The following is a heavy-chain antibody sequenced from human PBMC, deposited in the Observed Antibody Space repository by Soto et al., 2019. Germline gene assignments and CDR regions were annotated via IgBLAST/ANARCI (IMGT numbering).Heavy chain of an antibody. CDR3: AKNGLDNSPSAIDS. CDR2: ITGSGRDT. D-gene: IGHD2-8*01. J-gene: IGHJ4*02. V-gene: IGHV3-23*01. CDR1: GFTFRNNV. Sequence: CGSLRLSCAASGFTFRNNVLSWVRQAPGKGLDWVSGITGSGRDTYYADSVKGRFTISRDNSKNMVFLQMNSLRAEDTALYYCAKNGLDNSPSAIDSWGPGTLGTVSA.